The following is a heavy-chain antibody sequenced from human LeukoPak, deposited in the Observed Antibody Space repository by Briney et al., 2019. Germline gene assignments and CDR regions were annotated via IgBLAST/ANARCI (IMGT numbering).Heavy chain of an antibody. V-gene: IGHV3-23*01. D-gene: IGHD3-3*01. Sequence: GGSLRLSCAASGFTFSSYGMHWVRQAPGKGLEWVSAISGSGGSTYYADSVKGRFTISRDNSKNTLYLQMNSLRAEDTAVYYCAKVTSSGYDFRSGYYTGGHYYYYMDVWGKGTTVTVSS. J-gene: IGHJ6*03. CDR2: ISGSGGST. CDR3: AKVTSSGYDFRSGYYTGGHYYYYMDV. CDR1: GFTFSSYG.